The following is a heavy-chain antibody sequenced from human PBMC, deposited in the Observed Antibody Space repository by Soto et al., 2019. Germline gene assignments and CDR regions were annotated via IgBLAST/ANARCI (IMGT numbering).Heavy chain of an antibody. CDR3: ARVDYDFWKRGNWFDP. D-gene: IGHD3-3*01. CDR2: IYYSGST. V-gene: IGHV4-39*01. CDR1: GGSISSSSYY. J-gene: IGHJ5*02. Sequence: PSETLSLTCTVSGGSISSSSYYWGWIRQPPGKGLEWIGSIYYSGSTYYNPSLKSRVTISVDTSKNQFSLKLSSVTAADTAVFFFARVDYDFWKRGNWFDPWGQGTLVTVSS.